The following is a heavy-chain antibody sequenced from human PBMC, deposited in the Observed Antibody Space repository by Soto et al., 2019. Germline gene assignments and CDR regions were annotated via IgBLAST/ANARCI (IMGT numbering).Heavy chain of an antibody. D-gene: IGHD3-10*01. V-gene: IGHV4-61*01. CDR3: VRARGSGILHPFGY. CDR1: GGSVSSGTYY. Sequence: QVQLQESGPGLVKPSETLSLTCTVSGGSVSSGTYYWNWIRQPPGKGLESIGYITYSGSTNYNPPLRSRVPMSLYASKNQFSLKLNSVTAADTAVYSCVRARGSGILHPFGYWGQGTLVTVSS. J-gene: IGHJ4*02. CDR2: ITYSGST.